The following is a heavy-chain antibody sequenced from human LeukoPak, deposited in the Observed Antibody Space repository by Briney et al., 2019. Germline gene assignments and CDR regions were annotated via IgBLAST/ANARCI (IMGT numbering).Heavy chain of an antibody. Sequence: ASVKVSSKASGYTFTGYYMHWVRQAPGQGLEWMEWINPNSGGTNYAQRFQGRVTMTRDTSISTAYMELSRLRSDDTAVYYCAILSGNSWEYYFDYWGQGTLVTVSS. D-gene: IGHD1-26*01. J-gene: IGHJ4*02. CDR1: GYTFTGYY. CDR3: AILSGNSWEYYFDY. V-gene: IGHV1-2*02. CDR2: INPNSGGT.